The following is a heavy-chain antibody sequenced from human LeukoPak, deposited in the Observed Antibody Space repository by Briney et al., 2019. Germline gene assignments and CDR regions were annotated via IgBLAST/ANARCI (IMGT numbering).Heavy chain of an antibody. V-gene: IGHV3-30-3*01. CDR1: GFTFSSYA. CDR3: AKDNYDILTGCMDV. CDR2: ISYDGSNK. J-gene: IGHJ6*02. Sequence: GGSLRLSCAASGFTFSSYAMHWVRQAPGKGLEWVAVISYDGSNKYYADSVKGRFTISRDNAKNSLYLQMNSLRAEDTALYYCAKDNYDILTGCMDVWGQGTTVTVSS. D-gene: IGHD3-9*01.